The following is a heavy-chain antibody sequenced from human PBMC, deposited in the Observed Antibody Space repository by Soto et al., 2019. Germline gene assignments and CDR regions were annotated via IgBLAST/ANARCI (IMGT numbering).Heavy chain of an antibody. D-gene: IGHD3-22*01. Sequence: SETLSLTCTVSGGSISSGGYYWSWIRQPPGKGLEWIGEINHSGSTNYNPSLKSRVTISVDTSKNQFSLKLSSVTAADTAVYYCARGSYYDSSGPGGPSDYWGQGTLVTVSS. V-gene: IGHV4-39*07. J-gene: IGHJ4*02. CDR1: GGSISSGGYY. CDR2: INHSGST. CDR3: ARGSYYDSSGPGGPSDY.